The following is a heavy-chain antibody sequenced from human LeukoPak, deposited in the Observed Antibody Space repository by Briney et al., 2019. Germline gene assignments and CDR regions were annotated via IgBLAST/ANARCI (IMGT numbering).Heavy chain of an antibody. CDR2: IYDGGTT. J-gene: IGHJ4*02. Sequence: GGSLTLSCAASGFTVTNSYMSWVRQAPGKGLEWVSVIYDGGTTSYDASVKGRVTISRDNSKNTLYLQMSSVSAEDTAGYYSAGQLLTGPFDYWGEGSLVTVSS. V-gene: IGHV3-66*02. CDR3: AGQLLTGPFDY. D-gene: IGHD3-9*01. CDR1: GFTVTNSY.